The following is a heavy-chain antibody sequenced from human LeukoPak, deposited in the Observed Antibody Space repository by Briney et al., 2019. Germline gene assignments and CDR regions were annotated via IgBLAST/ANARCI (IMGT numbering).Heavy chain of an antibody. CDR3: ARMDSSGWYVGAFFDS. V-gene: IGHV3-11*06. J-gene: IGHJ4*02. CDR2: ITSGRTNMIYT. D-gene: IGHD6-19*01. CDR1: GFTFSDYY. Sequence: GGSLRLSCAASGFTFSDYYMSWIRQAPGKGLEWISYITSGRTNMIYTKYADTVKGRFTIARDNAQDSLYLQMNSLRAEDTAVYYCARMDSSGWYVGAFFDSWGQGTLVTVSS.